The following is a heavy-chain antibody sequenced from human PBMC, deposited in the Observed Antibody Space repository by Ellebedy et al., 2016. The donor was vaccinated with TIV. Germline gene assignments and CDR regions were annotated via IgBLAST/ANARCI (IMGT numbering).Heavy chain of an antibody. V-gene: IGHV3-30*18. Sequence: GESLKISCEASGFTFSSYAMHWVRQAPGKGLAWVAVISYDANNKYYVDSVKGRFTISRDNSKNMLYLQMNSLRAEDTAVYYCAKERDTFRYFDYWGQGTLVTVSS. CDR3: AKERDTFRYFDY. CDR1: GFTFSSYA. D-gene: IGHD5-18*01. CDR2: ISYDANNK. J-gene: IGHJ4*02.